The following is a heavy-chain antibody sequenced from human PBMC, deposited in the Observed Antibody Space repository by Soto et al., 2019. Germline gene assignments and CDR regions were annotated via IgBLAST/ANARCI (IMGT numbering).Heavy chain of an antibody. CDR1: GGSSSSGDYY. J-gene: IGHJ4*02. V-gene: IGHV4-30-4*02. CDR3: ARGGSGSKY. Sequence: PSETLSLTCTVSGGSSSSGDYYWSWIGQPPGKGREWSGDSYYSGSTYYNPSLKSRVTISVDTSKNQFSLKLSSVTAADTAVYYCARGGSGSKYWGQGTLVTVSS. CDR2: SYYSGST. D-gene: IGHD3-10*01.